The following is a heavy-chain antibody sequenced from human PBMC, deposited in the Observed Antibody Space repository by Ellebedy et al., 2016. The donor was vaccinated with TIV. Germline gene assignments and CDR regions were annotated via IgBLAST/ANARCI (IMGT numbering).Heavy chain of an antibody. Sequence: GESLKISCKGSGYSFTNYWIGWVRQMHGKGLEWMGIIHPGDSETRYSPSFQGQVTISGDKSISTAYLQWSSLKASDTAMYYCARFTSDYSGDWFGRAFDHWGQGTLVIVSS. D-gene: IGHD2-21*02. CDR3: ARFTSDYSGDWFGRAFDH. V-gene: IGHV5-51*01. CDR2: IHPGDSET. J-gene: IGHJ4*02. CDR1: GYSFTNYW.